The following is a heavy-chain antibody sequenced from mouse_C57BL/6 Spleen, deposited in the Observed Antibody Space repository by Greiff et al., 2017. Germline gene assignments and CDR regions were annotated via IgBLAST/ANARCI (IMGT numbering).Heavy chain of an antibody. Sequence: VQLQQSGPELVKPGASVKISCKASGYAFSSSWMNWVKQRPGKGLEWIGRIYPGDGDTNYNGKFKGKATLTADKSSSTAYMQLSSLTSEDSAVYFCAKGGNYSNYWYFDVWGTGTTVTVSS. CDR2: IYPGDGDT. J-gene: IGHJ1*03. CDR1: GYAFSSSW. CDR3: AKGGNYSNYWYFDV. V-gene: IGHV1-82*01. D-gene: IGHD2-5*01.